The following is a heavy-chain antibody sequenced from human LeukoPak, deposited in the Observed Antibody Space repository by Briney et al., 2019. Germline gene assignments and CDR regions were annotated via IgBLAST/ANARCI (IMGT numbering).Heavy chain of an antibody. CDR1: GFSFSAYA. CDR3: AKEIVIIPAASYAFDI. CDR2: ISGSGAST. D-gene: IGHD2-2*01. J-gene: IGHJ3*02. Sequence: GGSLRPSCAASGFSFSAYAMSWVRQAPGKGLEWVSVISGSGASTYYADSVKGRFTISRDNSKNTLYLQTNSLRAEDTAVYYCAKEIVIIPAASYAFDIWGQGTMVIVSS. V-gene: IGHV3-23*01.